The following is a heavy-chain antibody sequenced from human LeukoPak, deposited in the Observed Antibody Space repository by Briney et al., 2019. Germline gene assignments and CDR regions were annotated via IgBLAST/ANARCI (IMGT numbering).Heavy chain of an antibody. J-gene: IGHJ6*02. D-gene: IGHD1-26*01. CDR1: GFTFSAFA. CDR2: IRDSGDST. V-gene: IGHV3-23*01. Sequence: PGGSLRLSCAASGFTFSAFAMNWVRQAPGKGPEWVSTIRDSGDSTYYANSVKGRFTISRDNSKDTLFLQMNSLRAEDTAVYFCARPTSGSYSHYYALDVWGQGTTVTVSS. CDR3: ARPTSGSYSHYYALDV.